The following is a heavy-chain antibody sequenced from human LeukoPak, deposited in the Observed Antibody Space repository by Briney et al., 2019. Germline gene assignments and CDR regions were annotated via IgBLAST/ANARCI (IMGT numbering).Heavy chain of an antibody. J-gene: IGHJ4*02. CDR3: AKASAMIVVVSKHFDY. D-gene: IGHD3-22*01. Sequence: GGSLRLSCAASGFTFSSYAMSWVRQAPGKGLEWVSAISGSGGSTYYADSVRRRLTISTDNSKNKLYLQMNSLRAEDTAVYYCAKASAMIVVVSKHFDYWGQGTLVTVSS. CDR2: ISGSGGST. V-gene: IGHV3-23*01. CDR1: GFTFSSYA.